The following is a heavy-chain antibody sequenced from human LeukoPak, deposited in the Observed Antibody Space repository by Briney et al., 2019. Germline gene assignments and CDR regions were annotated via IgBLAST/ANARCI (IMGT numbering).Heavy chain of an antibody. V-gene: IGHV4-59*08. CDR2: IYYSGST. CDR1: GGSISSYY. CDR3: ARVPAARNYYYYYMDV. D-gene: IGHD6-6*01. J-gene: IGHJ6*03. Sequence: SETLSLTCTVSGGSISSYYWSWIRQPPGKGLEWIGYIYYSGSTNYNPSLKSRVTISVDTSKNQFSLKLSSVTAADTAVYYCARVPAARNYYYYYMDVWGKGTTVTVSS.